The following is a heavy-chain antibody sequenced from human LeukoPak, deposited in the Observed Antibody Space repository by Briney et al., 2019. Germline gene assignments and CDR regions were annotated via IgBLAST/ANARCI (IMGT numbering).Heavy chain of an antibody. CDR3: AKDSATYYDSSGYYYN. J-gene: IGHJ4*02. CDR2: ISGSGGST. CDR1: GFTFNNFA. Sequence: GGSLRLSCAASGFTFNNFAINWVRQAPGKGLEWVSAISGSGGSTYYADSVKGRFTISRDNSKNTLYLQMNSLRAEDTAVYYCAKDSATYYDSSGYYYNWGQGTLVTVSS. V-gene: IGHV3-23*01. D-gene: IGHD3-22*01.